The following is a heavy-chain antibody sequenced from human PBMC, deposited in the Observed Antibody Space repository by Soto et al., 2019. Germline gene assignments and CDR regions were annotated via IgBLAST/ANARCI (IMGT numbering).Heavy chain of an antibody. CDR2: ISAYNGNT. D-gene: IGHD4-17*01. J-gene: IGHJ4*02. Sequence: QVQLVQSGAEVKKPGASVKVSCKASGYTFTSYGISWVRQAPGQGLEWMGWISAYNGNTNYAQKLQGRVTMTTDTSTRRAYMELRSLRSDDTAVYYCASVPDYGDYVSGPFDYWGQGTLVTVSS. CDR1: GYTFTSYG. V-gene: IGHV1-18*01. CDR3: ASVPDYGDYVSGPFDY.